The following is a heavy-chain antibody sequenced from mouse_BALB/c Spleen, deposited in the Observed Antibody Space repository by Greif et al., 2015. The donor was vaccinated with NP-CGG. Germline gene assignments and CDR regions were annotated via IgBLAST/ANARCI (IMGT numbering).Heavy chain of an antibody. CDR2: IDPYNGNT. CDR1: GYSFTGYF. D-gene: IGHD2-10*01. CDR3: GRGSFYGQEDY. Sequence: VQLQQSGPELVKPGASVKISCKASGYSFTGYFMNWVKQSHGKSLEWIGRIDPYNGNTFYNQKFKGKATLTVDKSSSTAHMDLLSLTSEDSAVYYCGRGSFYGQEDYWGQGTTLTVSS. V-gene: IGHV1-37*01. J-gene: IGHJ2*01.